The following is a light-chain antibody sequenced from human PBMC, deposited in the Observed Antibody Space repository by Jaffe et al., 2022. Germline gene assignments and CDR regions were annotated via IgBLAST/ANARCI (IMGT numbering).Light chain of an antibody. Sequence: EIVLTQFPGTLSLSPGERATLSCRASQNFGNSYLAWYQQKPGQAPRVLIYGASSRATGIPDRFSGSGSGTDFTLTISGLEPEDFAVYYCQQYGSSPWTFGQGTKVEIK. CDR3: QQYGSSPWT. V-gene: IGKV3-20*01. CDR1: QNFGNSY. CDR2: GAS. J-gene: IGKJ1*01.